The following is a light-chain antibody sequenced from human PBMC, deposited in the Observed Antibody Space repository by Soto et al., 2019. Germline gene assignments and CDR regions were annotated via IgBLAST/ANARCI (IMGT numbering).Light chain of an antibody. J-gene: IGLJ2*01. CDR1: SSDVGSYNI. Sequence: QSALTQPASVSGSPGQSITISCTGTSSDVGSYNIVSWYQQHPGKAPKLMIYEGSKRPSGVSNRFSVSKSGNTASLTISGLQAEDEADYYCCSDAGSSTSHVVFGGGTKLTVL. CDR3: CSDAGSSTSHVV. CDR2: EGS. V-gene: IGLV2-23*01.